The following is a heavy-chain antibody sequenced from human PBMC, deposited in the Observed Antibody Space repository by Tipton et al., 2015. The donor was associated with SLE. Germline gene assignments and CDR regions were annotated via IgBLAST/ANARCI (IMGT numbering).Heavy chain of an antibody. J-gene: IGHJ3*02. CDR2: IYYSGGT. CDR1: GGSISSHY. CDR3: ARPAAAGEYDAFDI. Sequence: TLSLTCTVSGGSISSHYWSWIRQPPGKGLEWIGYIYYSGGTNYNPSLKSRVTISVDTSKNQFSLKLSSVTAADTAVYYCARPAAAGEYDAFDIWGQGTMVPVSS. V-gene: IGHV4-59*11. D-gene: IGHD6-13*01.